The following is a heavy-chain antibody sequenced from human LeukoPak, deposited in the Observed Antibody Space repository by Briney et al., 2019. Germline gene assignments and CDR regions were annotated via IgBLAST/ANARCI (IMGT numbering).Heavy chain of an antibody. D-gene: IGHD5-24*01. CDR1: GFTFNNYV. V-gene: IGHV3-23*01. CDR3: AKDPKRGETATPFGMDV. J-gene: IGHJ6*02. Sequence: GGSLRLSCAASGFTFNNYVMSWVRQAPGKGLEWVSGISGSGGSTYYADSAKGRFTISRDNSKNTLYLQMNSLRGEDTAVYYCAKDPKRGETATPFGMDVWGQGATVTVSS. CDR2: ISGSGGST.